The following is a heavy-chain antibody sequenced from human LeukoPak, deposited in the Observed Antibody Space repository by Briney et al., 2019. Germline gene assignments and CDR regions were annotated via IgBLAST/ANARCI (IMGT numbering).Heavy chain of an antibody. J-gene: IGHJ6*03. D-gene: IGHD2-8*01. CDR3: ARDNLPYCTNGVCPPVSKGGYYMDV. CDR2: ISSSSSYI. CDR1: GFTFSSYA. Sequence: GGSLRLSCAASGFTFSSYAMSWVRQAPGKGLEWVSSISSSSSYIYYADSVKGRFTISRDNAKNSLYLQMNSLRAEDTAVYYCARDNLPYCTNGVCPPVSKGGYYMDVWGKGTTVTVSS. V-gene: IGHV3-21*01.